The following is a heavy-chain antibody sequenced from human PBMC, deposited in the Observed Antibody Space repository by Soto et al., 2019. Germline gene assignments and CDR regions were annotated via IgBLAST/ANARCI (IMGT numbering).Heavy chain of an antibody. D-gene: IGHD4-17*01. Sequence: GGSLRLSCAASGFTFSNAWMNWVRQAPGKGLEWVGRIKSKTDGGTTDYAAPVKGRFTISRDDSKNTLYLQMNSLKTEDTAVYYCWKRQDDYGDYSDYYGMDVWGQGTTVTVSS. CDR3: WKRQDDYGDYSDYYGMDV. CDR1: GFTFSNAW. V-gene: IGHV3-15*07. J-gene: IGHJ6*02. CDR2: IKSKTDGGTT.